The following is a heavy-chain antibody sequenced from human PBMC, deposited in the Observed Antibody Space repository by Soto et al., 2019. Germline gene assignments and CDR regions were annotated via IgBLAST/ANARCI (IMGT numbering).Heavy chain of an antibody. Sequence: QVQLVQSGAEVKKPGSSVKVSCKASGGTFSSYDISWLRQAPGQGIEWMGGIIPILGTANYAQKFQGRVTITADEFTSTAYMELSSLRSEDTAVYYCAREGGYDDILTGLPTLNWFDPWGQGTLVTVSS. CDR2: IIPILGTA. D-gene: IGHD3-9*01. CDR1: GGTFSSYD. V-gene: IGHV1-69*01. J-gene: IGHJ5*02. CDR3: AREGGYDDILTGLPTLNWFDP.